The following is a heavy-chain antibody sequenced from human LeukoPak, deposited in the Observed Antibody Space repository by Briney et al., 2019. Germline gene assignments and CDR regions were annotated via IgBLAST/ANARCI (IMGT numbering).Heavy chain of an antibody. J-gene: IGHJ4*02. V-gene: IGHV3-23*01. CDR1: GFTFNTYA. CDR3: AKEQWELRARLL. Sequence: GGSLRLSCAGSGFTFNTYAMSWVRQAPGKGLEWVSGITGTGGNTYYADSVKGRFTISRVNSKNTLYLQMNSLRAEDTALYYCAKEQWELRARLLWGQGTLVTVSS. CDR2: ITGTGGNT. D-gene: IGHD1-26*01.